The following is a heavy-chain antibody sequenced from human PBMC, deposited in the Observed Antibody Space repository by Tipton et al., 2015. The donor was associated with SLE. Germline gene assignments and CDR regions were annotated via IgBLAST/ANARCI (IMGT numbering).Heavy chain of an antibody. CDR2: IIPIFGKT. CDR1: GGTFSDYI. CDR3: ARAKDYWSGYNGYYYYMDV. D-gene: IGHD3-3*01. J-gene: IGHJ6*03. Sequence: QSGPEVKKPGSSVKVSCKAAGGTFSDYIFSWVRQAPGQGLEWMGGIIPIFGKTNYAQRFQGRVTITTEESTSTVYMELSSLRSEDTAVYYCARAKDYWSGYNGYYYYMDVWGKGTTITVSS. V-gene: IGHV1-69*05.